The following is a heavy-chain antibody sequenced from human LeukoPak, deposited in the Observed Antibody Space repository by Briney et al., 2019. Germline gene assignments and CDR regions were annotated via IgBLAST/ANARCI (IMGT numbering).Heavy chain of an antibody. CDR2: INPSGGGT. Sequence: ASVKVSCKASGYTFTSYYIHWVRQAPGQGLEWMGVINPSGGGTNYAQKFQGRVTMTTDTSTTTVYMDLRRLRSEDTAVYFCARDMLAVPSNWFDPWGQGTLVTVSS. CDR1: GYTFTSYY. CDR3: ARDMLAVPSNWFDP. D-gene: IGHD2-8*01. J-gene: IGHJ5*02. V-gene: IGHV1-46*01.